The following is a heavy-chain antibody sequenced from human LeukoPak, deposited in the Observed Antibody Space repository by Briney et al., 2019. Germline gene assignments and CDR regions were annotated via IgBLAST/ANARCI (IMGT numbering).Heavy chain of an antibody. CDR3: ARVHGHNLGTLDY. CDR1: GGSFSGDY. CDR2: INHSGNT. D-gene: IGHD5-24*01. V-gene: IGHV4-34*01. Sequence: PPETLSLSCAVYGGSFSGDYWSWIRQPPGKGLQWIGEINHSGNTNNNPSLKSRVTMSVDTSKNQLSLNLTSVTAADTAAYYCARVHGHNLGTLDYWGQGILVTVSS. J-gene: IGHJ4*02.